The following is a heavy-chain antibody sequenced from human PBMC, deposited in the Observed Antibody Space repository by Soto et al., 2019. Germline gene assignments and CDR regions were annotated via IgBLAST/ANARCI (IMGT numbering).Heavy chain of an antibody. CDR2: ISGRGGST. J-gene: IGHJ4*02. D-gene: IGHD5-12*01. CDR1: GFTFSNCA. V-gene: IGHV3-23*01. Sequence: GGSLRLSCSASGFTFSNCAMSWIRQAPGKGLEWVSTISGRGGSTYYADSVKGRLTISRDNSKNTLFLQMNSLRAEDTAVYYCAKRFYREEDGYNFFDSWGQGTLVTVSS. CDR3: AKRFYREEDGYNFFDS.